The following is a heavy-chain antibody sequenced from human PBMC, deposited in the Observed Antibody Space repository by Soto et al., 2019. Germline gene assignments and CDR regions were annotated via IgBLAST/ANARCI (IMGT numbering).Heavy chain of an antibody. CDR3: ARDGYGDYGY. J-gene: IGHJ4*02. Sequence: QVQLVQSGAEVKKPGTSVKVSCKASGYTFTSNGISWVRQAPGQGLEWMGWISTYNGNTNYAQKLQGRVTMTRDTSTSMAYRELRDLRADDTAVYYCARDGYGDYGYWGQGSLVTVSS. CDR1: GYTFTSNG. V-gene: IGHV1-18*01. D-gene: IGHD4-17*01. CDR2: ISTYNGNT.